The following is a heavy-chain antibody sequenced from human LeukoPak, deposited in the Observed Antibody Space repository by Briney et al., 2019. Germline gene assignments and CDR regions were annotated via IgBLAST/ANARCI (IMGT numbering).Heavy chain of an antibody. CDR1: GGSISSSNW. Sequence: PSETLSLTCAVSGGSISSSNWWSWVRQPPGKGLEWIGEIYHSGSTNYNPSLKSRVTISVDTSKNQFSLKLSSVTAADTAVYYCARSLGYCSGGSCYSYYYYGMDVWGQGTTVTVSS. J-gene: IGHJ6*02. CDR2: IYHSGST. V-gene: IGHV4-4*02. CDR3: ARSLGYCSGGSCYSYYYYGMDV. D-gene: IGHD2-15*01.